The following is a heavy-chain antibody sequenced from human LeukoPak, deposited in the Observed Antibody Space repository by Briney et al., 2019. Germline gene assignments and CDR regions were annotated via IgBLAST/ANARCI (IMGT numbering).Heavy chain of an antibody. CDR1: GYTFTNLA. J-gene: IGHJ5*02. CDR3: ARDLFGQWPQLGWFDP. V-gene: IGHV7-4-1*01. D-gene: IGHD6-19*01. CDR2: INTNTGNP. Sequence: GASVKVSCKASGYTFTNLAMNWVRQAPGQGLEWMGWINTNTGNPTYAQGFTGRFVFSLDTSVSTAYLQICSLKAEDTAVYYCARDLFGQWPQLGWFDPWGQGTLVTVSS.